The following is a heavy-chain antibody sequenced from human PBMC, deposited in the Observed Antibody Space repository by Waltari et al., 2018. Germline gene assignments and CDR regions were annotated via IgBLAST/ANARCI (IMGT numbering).Heavy chain of an antibody. Sequence: VQLVGSGGGLIQPGGSLRLSCAASGFTVSSNYMRWVRQVPGKGLGGVSVSYSGGRTYYADSVKGRFTISRDNSKNTLYLQMNSLSAEDTAVYYCARGDSYGLGGMDVWGQGTTVTVSS. J-gene: IGHJ6*02. CDR1: GFTVSSNY. D-gene: IGHD5-18*01. CDR2: SYSGGRT. V-gene: IGHV3-53*01. CDR3: ARGDSYGLGGMDV.